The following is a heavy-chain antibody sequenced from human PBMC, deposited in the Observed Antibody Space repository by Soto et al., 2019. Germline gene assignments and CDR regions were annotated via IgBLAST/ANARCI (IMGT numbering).Heavy chain of an antibody. V-gene: IGHV4-59*01. D-gene: IGHD3-9*01. Sequence: LSLTCTVSGGSINTYYWSWIRQPPGKGLEWIGYISFSGSPTYNPSLKSRVTISIDTPQNQFSLSLSSVTAADAAIYYCARLTGTSILDGLDIWGHGSLVTVSS. J-gene: IGHJ3*02. CDR1: GGSINTYY. CDR3: ARLTGTSILDGLDI. CDR2: ISFSGSP.